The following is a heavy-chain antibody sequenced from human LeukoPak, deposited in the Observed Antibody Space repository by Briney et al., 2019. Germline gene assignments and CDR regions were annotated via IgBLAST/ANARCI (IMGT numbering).Heavy chain of an antibody. J-gene: IGHJ4*02. CDR2: ISYDGSNK. D-gene: IGHD1-26*01. V-gene: IGHV3-30-3*01. CDR3: ARPLSIVGAIFPGY. Sequence: GRSLRLSCAASGFTFSSYAMPWVRQAPGKGLEWVAVISYDGSNKYYADSVKGRFTISRDNSKNTLYLQMNSLRAEDTAVYYCARPLSIVGAIFPGYWGQGTLVTVSS. CDR1: GFTFSSYA.